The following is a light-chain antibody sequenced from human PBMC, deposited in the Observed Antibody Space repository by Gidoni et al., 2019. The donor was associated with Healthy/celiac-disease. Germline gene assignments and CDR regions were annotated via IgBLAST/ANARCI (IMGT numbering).Light chain of an antibody. J-gene: IGKJ5*01. Sequence: EIGMTQSPATLSVSPGERATLSCRASQRVSRNLAWYQQKPGQAPRLLIYGASTRATGIPARFSGRGSGTEFTLTISSLQSEYFAVYSCQQYNNWPPITFGQGTRLEIK. CDR1: QRVSRN. V-gene: IGKV3-15*01. CDR2: GAS. CDR3: QQYNNWPPIT.